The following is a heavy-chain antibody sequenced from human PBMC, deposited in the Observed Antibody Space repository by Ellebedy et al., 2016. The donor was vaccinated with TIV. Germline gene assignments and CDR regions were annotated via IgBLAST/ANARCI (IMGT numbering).Heavy chain of an antibody. CDR2: ISGSGGST. J-gene: IGHJ5*02. D-gene: IGHD2-15*01. CDR1: GFTFSSYA. CDR3: AKDRSTLRVGGGNP. Sequence: GESLKISXAASGFTFSSYAMSWVRQAPGKGLEWVSAISGSGGSTYYADSVKGRFTISRDNSKNTLYLQMNSLRAEDTAVYYCAKDRSTLRVGGGNPWGQGTLVTVSS. V-gene: IGHV3-23*01.